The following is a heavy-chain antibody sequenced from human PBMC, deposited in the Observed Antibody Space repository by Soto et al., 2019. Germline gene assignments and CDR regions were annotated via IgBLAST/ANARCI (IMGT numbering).Heavy chain of an antibody. CDR3: TRARAISAYDLHDC. CDR2: INHYGSEK. V-gene: IGHV3-7*01. Sequence: SLRLSGAASGFIFSSYSMTWVRQAPGKELEWVANINHYGSEKNYLDSVTVRFTISRDNARNSLDFQMNILRAEDTGVHYCTRARAISAYDLHDCWGQGIAVTVSS. J-gene: IGHJ4*02. CDR1: GFIFSSYS. D-gene: IGHD3-3*01.